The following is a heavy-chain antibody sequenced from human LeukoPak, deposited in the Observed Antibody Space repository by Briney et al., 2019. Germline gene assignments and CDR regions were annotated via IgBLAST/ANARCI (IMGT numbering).Heavy chain of an antibody. CDR1: GFTFSTYS. V-gene: IGHV3-15*01. CDR3: SYYYDSSGHPNFDY. Sequence: PGGSLRLSCAASGFTFSTYSMNWVRQAPGKGLEWVGRIKSKTDGATTDYAAPVKGRFTVSRDDSKNTLYLEMNSLKTEDTAVYYCSYYYDSSGHPNFDYWGQGTLVTVSS. D-gene: IGHD3-22*01. CDR2: IKSKTDGATT. J-gene: IGHJ4*02.